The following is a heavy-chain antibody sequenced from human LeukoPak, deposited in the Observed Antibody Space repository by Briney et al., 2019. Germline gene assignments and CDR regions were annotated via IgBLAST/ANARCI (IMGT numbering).Heavy chain of an antibody. J-gene: IGHJ5*01. Sequence: PGGSLRLSCAASGFTFSSYAMNWVRQAPGKGLEWVSAISGSGGSTYYADSVKGRFTISRDNSKNTLYLQINSLRAEDTAVYYCEKAVAAFLTIVSWGQGTLVTVSS. D-gene: IGHD6-19*01. CDR1: GFTFSSYA. CDR3: EKAVAAFLTIVS. CDR2: ISGSGGST. V-gene: IGHV3-23*01.